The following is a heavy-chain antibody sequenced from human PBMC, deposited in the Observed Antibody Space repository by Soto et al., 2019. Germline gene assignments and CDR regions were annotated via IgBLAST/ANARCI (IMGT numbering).Heavy chain of an antibody. CDR2: INHSGSA. D-gene: IGHD3-3*01. J-gene: IGHJ4*02. Sequence: PSETLSLTCAVYGGSFSGYYWSWIRQPPGKGLEWIGEINHSGSANYNPSLKSRVTISVDTSKNQFSLKLSSVTAADTAVYYCARGRTIFGVVAPPKYFDYWGQGTLVTVSS. V-gene: IGHV4-34*01. CDR1: GGSFSGYY. CDR3: ARGRTIFGVVAPPKYFDY.